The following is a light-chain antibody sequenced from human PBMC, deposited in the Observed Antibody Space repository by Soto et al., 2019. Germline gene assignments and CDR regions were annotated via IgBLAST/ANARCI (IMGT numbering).Light chain of an antibody. CDR2: AAS. J-gene: IGKJ1*01. CDR1: QSINKY. V-gene: IGKV1-39*01. Sequence: DIQMTQSPSSLSASVGDRVTITCRASQSINKYLNWYQQKPGEAPKLLIYAASSLQSGVPSRFSGTESGTDFTLIISGLQPEDFGTYYCQQSYSTPRTFGQGTNVEIK. CDR3: QQSYSTPRT.